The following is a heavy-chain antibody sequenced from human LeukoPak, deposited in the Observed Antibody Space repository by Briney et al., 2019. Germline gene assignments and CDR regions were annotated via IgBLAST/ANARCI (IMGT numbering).Heavy chain of an antibody. Sequence: GGSLRLSCTASGFTFSSCAMNWVREAPGKGLEWVSNICGGAGTTYYADSVKGRFTISRDNSENTLHLQMNNLRAEDSALYYCAKRPPASGWSAMDVWGKGTTVTVSS. V-gene: IGHV3-23*01. J-gene: IGHJ6*04. CDR2: ICGGAGTT. D-gene: IGHD6-19*01. CDR1: GFTFSSCA. CDR3: AKRPPASGWSAMDV.